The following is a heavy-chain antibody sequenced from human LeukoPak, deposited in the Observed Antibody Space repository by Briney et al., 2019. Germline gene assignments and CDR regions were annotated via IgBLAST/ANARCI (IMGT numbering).Heavy chain of an antibody. CDR1: GGSISSYY. V-gene: IGHV4-59*01. CDR3: ARDPGDAFDI. CDR2: IYYSGST. Sequence: SETLSLTCTVSGGSISSYYWSWIRQPPGKGLEWIGYIYYSGSTNYNPSLKSRVTISVDTSKNQFSLKLSSVTAADTAVYYRARDPGDAFDIWGQGTMVTVSS. J-gene: IGHJ3*02.